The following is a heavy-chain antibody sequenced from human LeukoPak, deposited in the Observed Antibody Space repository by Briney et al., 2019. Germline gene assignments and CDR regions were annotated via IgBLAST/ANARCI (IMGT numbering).Heavy chain of an antibody. CDR2: ITGSGDFA. V-gene: IGHV3-23*01. Sequence: GGSLRLSCAASAFPFSTYGSSWVRQAPGKGLEGVSAITGSGDFAKYADSVRGRFTISRDNSKNTVYLQMNSLTVEDTALYYCTKRITATAPFDSWGQGALVIVSS. CDR1: AFPFSTYG. J-gene: IGHJ4*02. D-gene: IGHD4-17*01. CDR3: TKRITATAPFDS.